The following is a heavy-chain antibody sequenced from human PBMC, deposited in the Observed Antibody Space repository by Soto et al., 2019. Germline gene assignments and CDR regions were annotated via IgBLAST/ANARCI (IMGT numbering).Heavy chain of an antibody. Sequence: GGSLRLSRAASGFTFSSYWMSWVRQAPGKGLEWVANIMQDASEKYYVDSVKGRFTIFRDNAKNSLYLQMNSLRAEDTAVYYCARVKTTVTDLYFDYWGQGTLVTVSS. CDR3: ARVKTTVTDLYFDY. D-gene: IGHD4-17*01. J-gene: IGHJ4*02. CDR1: GFTFSSYW. V-gene: IGHV3-7*01. CDR2: IMQDASEK.